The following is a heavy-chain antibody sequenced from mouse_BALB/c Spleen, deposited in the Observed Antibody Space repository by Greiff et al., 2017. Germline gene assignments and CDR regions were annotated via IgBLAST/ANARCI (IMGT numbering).Heavy chain of an antibody. D-gene: IGHD2-4*01. V-gene: IGHV5-6*01. J-gene: IGHJ3*01. Sequence: EVKVVESGGDLVKPGGSLKLSCAASGFTFSSYGMSLVRQTPDKRLEWVATISSGGSYTYYPDSVKGRFTISRDNAKNTLYLQMSSLKSEDTAMYYCARHENDYDGWFAYWGQGTLVTVSA. CDR3: ARHENDYDGWFAY. CDR2: ISSGGSYT. CDR1: GFTFSSYG.